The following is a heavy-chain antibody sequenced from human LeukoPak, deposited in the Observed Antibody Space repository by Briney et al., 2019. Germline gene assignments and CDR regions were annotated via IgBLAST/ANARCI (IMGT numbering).Heavy chain of an antibody. CDR2: IKQDASEK. D-gene: IGHD1-26*01. V-gene: IGHV3-7*01. CDR3: ARDYRGHRAPYYFDY. J-gene: IGHJ4*02. CDR1: GFTFSSYG. Sequence: GGSLRLSCAASGFTFSSYGMHWVRQAPGKGLEWVANIKQDASEKYYVDSVKGRFTISRDNAKNSLYLQMNSLRAEDTAVYYCARDYRGHRAPYYFDYWGQGTLVTVSS.